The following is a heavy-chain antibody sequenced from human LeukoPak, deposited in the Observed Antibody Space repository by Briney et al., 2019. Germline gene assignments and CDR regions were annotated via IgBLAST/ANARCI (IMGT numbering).Heavy chain of an antibody. J-gene: IGHJ4*02. Sequence: PSETLSLTCTVSGGSISYYYWSWIRQPPGKGLEWIGYFYYSGSTNYNPSLKSRVTISLDTPKNQFSLKLSSVTAADTAVYYCARNTEYCTNGVCYRSFDYWGQETLVTVSS. CDR2: FYYSGST. D-gene: IGHD2-8*01. CDR3: ARNTEYCTNGVCYRSFDY. CDR1: GGSISYYY. V-gene: IGHV4-59*08.